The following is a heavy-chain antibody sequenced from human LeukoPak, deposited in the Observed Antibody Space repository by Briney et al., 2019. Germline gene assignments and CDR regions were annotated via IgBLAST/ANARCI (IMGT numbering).Heavy chain of an antibody. D-gene: IGHD5-18*01. Sequence: SETPSLTCTVSGGSISSYYWSWIRQPAGKGLEWIGRIYTSGSTNYNPSLKSRVTMSVDTSKNQFSLKLSSVTAADTAVYYCARDTWGYSYGFDAFDIWGQGTMVTVSS. CDR3: ARDTWGYSYGFDAFDI. CDR1: GGSISSYY. CDR2: IYTSGST. V-gene: IGHV4-4*07. J-gene: IGHJ3*02.